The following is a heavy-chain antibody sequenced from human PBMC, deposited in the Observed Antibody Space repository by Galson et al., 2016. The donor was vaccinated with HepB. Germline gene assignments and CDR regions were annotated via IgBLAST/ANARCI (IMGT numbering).Heavy chain of an antibody. Sequence: SLRLSCAGSGLAFSYHVMYWVRQAPGKGLEWVSAIRGSDNVPTYADSVKGRFTISRDNSKNALYLQMNSLSAEDTAVYYCARNPGASTWGWGQGTLVTVAS. J-gene: IGHJ4*02. CDR3: ARNPGASTWG. V-gene: IGHV3-23*01. CDR1: GLAFSYHV. D-gene: IGHD6-13*01. CDR2: IRGSDNVP.